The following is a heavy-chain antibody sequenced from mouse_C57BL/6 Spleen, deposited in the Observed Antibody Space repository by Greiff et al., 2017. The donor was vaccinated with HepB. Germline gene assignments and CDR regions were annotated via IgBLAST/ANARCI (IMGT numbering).Heavy chain of an antibody. CDR1: GYTFTSYW. Sequence: QVQLQQSGAELAKPGASVKLSCKASGYTFTSYWMHWVKQRPGQGLEWIGYINPSSGYTKYNQKFKDKATLTADKSSSTAYMQRSSLTYEDSAVYDCARTAQATAWFAYWGQGTLVTVSA. CDR2: INPSSGYT. CDR3: ARTAQATAWFAY. J-gene: IGHJ3*01. V-gene: IGHV1-7*01. D-gene: IGHD3-2*02.